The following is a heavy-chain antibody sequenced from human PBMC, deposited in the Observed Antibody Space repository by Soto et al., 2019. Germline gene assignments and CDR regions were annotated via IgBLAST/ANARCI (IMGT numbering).Heavy chain of an antibody. CDR2: ISAYNGNT. V-gene: IGHV1-18*01. J-gene: IGHJ5*02. D-gene: IGHD6-13*01. CDR3: ARDRGSWGWRVRRGFDP. Sequence: QVQLVQSGAEVKKPGASVKVSCKASGYTFTSYGISWVRQAPGQGLEWMGWISAYNGNTNYAQKLQGRVTVTTDTSTSTAYMELRSLRSDDTAVYYCARDRGSWGWRVRRGFDPWGQGTLVTVSS. CDR1: GYTFTSYG.